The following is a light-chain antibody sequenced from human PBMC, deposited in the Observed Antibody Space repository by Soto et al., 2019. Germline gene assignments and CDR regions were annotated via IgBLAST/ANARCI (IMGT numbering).Light chain of an antibody. V-gene: IGKV1-39*01. CDR3: QQSITAPLT. J-gene: IGKJ4*01. Sequence: DIQMTQSPSSLSASVGDRVTITCRASQSIDNYLNWYQQKSGKAPQLFIYSASHLQSGVPSRFSGGGYGTDFILTISSLQPEDSAIYFCQQSITAPLTFGGGTKVEIK. CDR2: SAS. CDR1: QSIDNY.